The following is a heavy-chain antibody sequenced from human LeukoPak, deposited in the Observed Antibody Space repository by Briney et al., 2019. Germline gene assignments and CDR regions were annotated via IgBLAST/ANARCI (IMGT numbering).Heavy chain of an antibody. V-gene: IGHV3-23*01. CDR1: GFTFSSSA. D-gene: IGHD2-21*01. CDR3: AKSPSYCGGDCYHGTDY. CDR2: ISGSGLNT. Sequence: PGGSLRLSCAASGFTFSSSAMSWVRQTPGKGLEWVSAISGSGLNTYYADSVKGRFTISRDNSKNTLYLQMNSLRAEDTAVYYCAKSPSYCGGDCYHGTDYWGQGTLVTVSS. J-gene: IGHJ4*02.